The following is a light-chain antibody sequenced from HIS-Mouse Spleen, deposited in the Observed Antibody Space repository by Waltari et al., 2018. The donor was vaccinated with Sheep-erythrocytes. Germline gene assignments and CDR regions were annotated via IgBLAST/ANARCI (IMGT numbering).Light chain of an antibody. Sequence: QSVLTQPPSASGTPGQRVTISCSGSSPNTRTNPVHWYQQLPGPAPKLLIYSHNPRPSGVPDRFSGSKSGTSASLAISGLQSEDEADYYCAVWDDSLNGPVFGGGTKLTVL. V-gene: IGLV1-44*01. CDR2: SHN. CDR1: SPNTRTNP. CDR3: AVWDDSLNGPV. J-gene: IGLJ3*02.